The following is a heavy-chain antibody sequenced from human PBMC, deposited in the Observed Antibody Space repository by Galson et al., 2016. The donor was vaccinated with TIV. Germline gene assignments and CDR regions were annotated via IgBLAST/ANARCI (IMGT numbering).Heavy chain of an antibody. D-gene: IGHD6-6*01. Sequence: SVKVSRKASGSIFSSYTIFWVRQAPGQGLEWMGRIIPIIGMTNYAQKFQGRVTITADTSTNTAYMELGSLRSEDTAIYYCARAGVGAARDGGDYWGQGTLVTVSS. CDR1: GSIFSSYT. J-gene: IGHJ4*02. CDR2: IIPIIGMT. CDR3: ARAGVGAARDGGDY. V-gene: IGHV1-69*02.